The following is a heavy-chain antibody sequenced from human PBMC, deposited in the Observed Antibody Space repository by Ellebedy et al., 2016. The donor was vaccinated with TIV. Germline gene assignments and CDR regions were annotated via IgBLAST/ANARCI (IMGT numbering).Heavy chain of an antibody. CDR1: GYTFTNYG. CDR3: AREKEMFPILGVVIMGPGDGMDV. CDR2: ISADNGNT. Sequence: AASVKVSCKAFGYTFTNYGINWARQAPGQGLEWMGWISADNGNTNYTQKFQGRVTMTTDTSTSTTYMELRSLRSDDTAVYYCAREKEMFPILGVVIMGPGDGMDVWGQGTTVTVSS. V-gene: IGHV1-18*04. D-gene: IGHD3-3*01. J-gene: IGHJ6*02.